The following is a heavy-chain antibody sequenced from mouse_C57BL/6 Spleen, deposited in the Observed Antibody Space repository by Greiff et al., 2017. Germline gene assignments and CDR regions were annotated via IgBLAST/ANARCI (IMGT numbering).Heavy chain of an antibody. V-gene: IGHV1-4*01. CDR2: INPSSGYT. J-gene: IGHJ3*01. CDR1: GYTFTSYP. Sequence: VQLQQSGAELARPGASVKMSCKASGYTFTSYPMHCVKQRPGPGLEWIGYINPSSGYTKYNQKFKDKATLTADKSSSTAYMQLISLTSEDSAVYYGAREDYYEPFAYWGQGTLVTVSA. CDR3: AREDYYEPFAY. D-gene: IGHD2-4*01.